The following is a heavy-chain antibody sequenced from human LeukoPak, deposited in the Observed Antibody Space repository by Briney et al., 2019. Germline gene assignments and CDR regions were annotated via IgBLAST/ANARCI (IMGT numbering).Heavy chain of an antibody. J-gene: IGHJ4*02. D-gene: IGHD3-3*01. V-gene: IGHV1-2*02. CDR2: INPNSGGT. CDR3: ATIYYDFWSGYSFDY. CDR1: GYTFTGYY. Sequence: GASVKVSCKASGYTFTGYYMHWVRQAPGQGLEWMGWINPNSGGTNYAQKFQGRGTMTRDTAISTTYMELSRLRSDDTAVYYCATIYYDFWSGYSFDYWGQGTLVTVSS.